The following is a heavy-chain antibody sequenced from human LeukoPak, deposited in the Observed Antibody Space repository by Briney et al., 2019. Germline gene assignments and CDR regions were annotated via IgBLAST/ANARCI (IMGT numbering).Heavy chain of an antibody. Sequence: SETLSLTCAVYGGSFSGYYWSWIRQPPGKGLEWIGEINHSGSTNYNPSLKSRVTISVDTSKNQFSLKLSSVTAADTAVYYCARVFHSSSWYDYYYYYGMDVWGQGTTVTVSS. CDR2: INHSGST. CDR3: ARVFHSSSWYDYYYYYGMDV. D-gene: IGHD6-13*01. V-gene: IGHV4-34*01. J-gene: IGHJ6*02. CDR1: GGSFSGYY.